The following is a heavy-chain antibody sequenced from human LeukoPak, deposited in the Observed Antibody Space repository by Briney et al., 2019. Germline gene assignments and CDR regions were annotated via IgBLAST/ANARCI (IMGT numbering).Heavy chain of an antibody. D-gene: IGHD4-17*01. Sequence: GGSLRLXCAASGFTFDDYAMHWVRQAPGKGLEWVSGISWNSGSIGYADSVKGRFTISRDNAKNSLYLQMNSLRAEDTAVYYCARMTTADYWGQGTLVTVSS. CDR3: ARMTTADY. CDR2: ISWNSGSI. V-gene: IGHV3-9*01. CDR1: GFTFDDYA. J-gene: IGHJ4*02.